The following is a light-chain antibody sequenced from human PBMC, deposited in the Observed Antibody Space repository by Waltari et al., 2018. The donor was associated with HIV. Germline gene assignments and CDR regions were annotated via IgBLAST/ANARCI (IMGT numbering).Light chain of an antibody. Sequence: EIVLTQSPATLSLSPGERATLSCRASQSVSTYLAWYQKRPGQAPRLLIYDASNRATGIPARFSGSGSGTDFTLTISRLEPEDFAVYYCQQYGDSSITFGQGTRLEIK. J-gene: IGKJ5*01. V-gene: IGKV3-11*01. CDR2: DAS. CDR3: QQYGDSSIT. CDR1: QSVSTY.